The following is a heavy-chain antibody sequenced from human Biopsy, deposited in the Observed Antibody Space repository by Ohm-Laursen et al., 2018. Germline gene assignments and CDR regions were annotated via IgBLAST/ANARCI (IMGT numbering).Heavy chain of an antibody. V-gene: IGHV4-31*01. J-gene: IGHJ5*02. Sequence: TLSLTCTVSGGSISSGGSYWSWIRQRPGKGLAWIGYIFNSANTYYNPSLKNLITISGDTSKNQFSLKLNSVTAADTAVYYCARGDYFDSNGYFWFDPWGQGTLVTVPS. CDR1: GGSISSGGSY. CDR3: ARGDYFDSNGYFWFDP. D-gene: IGHD3-22*01. CDR2: IFNSANT.